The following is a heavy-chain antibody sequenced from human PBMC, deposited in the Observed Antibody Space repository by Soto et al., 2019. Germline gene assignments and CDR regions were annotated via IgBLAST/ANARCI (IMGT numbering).Heavy chain of an antibody. CDR3: ANSDEPPSMVVAGTHDYYYGLDV. D-gene: IGHD2-15*01. V-gene: IGHV3-30*18. J-gene: IGHJ6*02. CDR2: ISYDGSNK. Sequence: GGSLRLSCAASGFTFRSFGMHWVRQTPGKGLEWVAVISYDGSNKYYADSVKGRFTISRDNSKNTLFLQMNSLRAEDTAVYYCANSDEPPSMVVAGTHDYYYGLDVWGQGTTVTVSS. CDR1: GFTFRSFG.